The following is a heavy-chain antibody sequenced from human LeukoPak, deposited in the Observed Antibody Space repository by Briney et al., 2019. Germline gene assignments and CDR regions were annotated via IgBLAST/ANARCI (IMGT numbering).Heavy chain of an antibody. Sequence: WASVTVSCKASGYTFTSSDINWVRHAAGQGLEWMGWINPNSGRTGYAQKFQGRVTMTANTSISTAYMELSSLRFDDTAVYYCARGRSGLAAAGTYDYWGQGTLITVSS. V-gene: IGHV1-8*01. J-gene: IGHJ4*02. CDR2: INPNSGRT. CDR1: GYTFTSSD. D-gene: IGHD6-13*01. CDR3: ARGRSGLAAAGTYDY.